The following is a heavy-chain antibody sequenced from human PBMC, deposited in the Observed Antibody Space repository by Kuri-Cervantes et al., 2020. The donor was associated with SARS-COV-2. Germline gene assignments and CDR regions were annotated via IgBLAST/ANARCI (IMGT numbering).Heavy chain of an antibody. V-gene: IGHV4-59*12. CDR2: IYYSGST. J-gene: IGHJ5*02. CDR1: GGSISSYD. D-gene: IGHD3-22*01. CDR3: ASGPHRSGFVVNWFDP. Sequence: SETLSLTCTVSGGSISSYDWSWIRQPPGKGLEWNGYIYYSGSTNYNPSLKSRVTISVDTSKNQFSLKLSSVTAADTAVYYCASGPHRSGFVVNWFDPWGQGTLVTVSS.